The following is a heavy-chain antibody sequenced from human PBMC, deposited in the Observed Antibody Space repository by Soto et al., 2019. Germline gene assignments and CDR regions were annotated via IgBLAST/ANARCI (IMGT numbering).Heavy chain of an antibody. D-gene: IGHD3-10*01. CDR3: AKASGWFGEFDY. Sequence: EVQLLESGGGLVQPGGSLRLSCAASGFTFSSYAMSWVRQAPGKGLEWVSAISGSGGSTYYADSVKGRFTVSRDNSKNTLYLQMNSLRAEDTAVYYCAKASGWFGEFDYWGQGTLVTVSS. V-gene: IGHV3-23*01. CDR2: ISGSGGST. CDR1: GFTFSSYA. J-gene: IGHJ4*02.